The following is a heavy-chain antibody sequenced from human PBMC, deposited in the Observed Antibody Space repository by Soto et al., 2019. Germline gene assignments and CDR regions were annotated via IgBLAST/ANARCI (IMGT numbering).Heavy chain of an antibody. V-gene: IGHV4-39*01. CDR3: WGSGSHRYLFDY. Sequence: PSETLSLTCTVSGGSISGSSNYWGWLRQPPGKGLEWIGSISDSESTYYNLSLKRRITMSVDTSKNPFSLKLSSVSAAATAVYCCWGSGSHRYLFDYWGQGTLVTVSS. D-gene: IGHD3-10*01. CDR1: GGSISGSSNY. J-gene: IGHJ4*02. CDR2: ISDSEST.